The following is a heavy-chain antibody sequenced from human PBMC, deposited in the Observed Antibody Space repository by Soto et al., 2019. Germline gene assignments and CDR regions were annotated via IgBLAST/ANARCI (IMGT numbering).Heavy chain of an antibody. CDR3: ARAYDYSNYVIDV. J-gene: IGHJ6*02. CDR2: ISYDGSNK. V-gene: IGHV3-30-3*01. Sequence: QVQLVESGGGVVQPGRSLRLSCAASGFTFSSYAMHWVRQAPGKGLEWVAVISYDGSNKYYADSVKGRFTISRDNSKNTLYLQMTSLRAEDTAVYYCARAYDYSNYVIDVWGQGTTVTVSS. D-gene: IGHD4-4*01. CDR1: GFTFSSYA.